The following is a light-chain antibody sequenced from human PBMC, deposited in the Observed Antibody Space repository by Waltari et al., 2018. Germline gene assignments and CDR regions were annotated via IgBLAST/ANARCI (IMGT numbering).Light chain of an antibody. Sequence: DIVMTQSPLSLSVTPGEPASISCRSSQSLLHSSGNTFLEWYLQKPGQCPQLLIYLVCNRAGGVPYRFSGRGSAKDFTLKISQVEGEDVWVYCCMQARQTPWTFSQGTRVEIK. V-gene: IGKV2-28*01. CDR2: LVC. CDR3: MQARQTPWT. J-gene: IGKJ1*01. CDR1: QSLLHSSGNTF.